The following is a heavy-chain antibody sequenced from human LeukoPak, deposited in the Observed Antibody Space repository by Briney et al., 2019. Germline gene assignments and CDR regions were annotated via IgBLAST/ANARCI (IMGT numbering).Heavy chain of an antibody. Sequence: GGSLRLSCAASGFTFSSYSMNWVRQAPGKGLEWVSSISSSSSYIYYADSVKGRFTISRDNAKNSLYLQMNSLRAEDTAVYYCARDSPRSSGYCSGGSCHAIWGQGTMVTVSS. CDR1: GFTFSSYS. J-gene: IGHJ3*02. CDR3: ARDSPRSSGYCSGGSCHAI. D-gene: IGHD2-15*01. CDR2: ISSSSSYI. V-gene: IGHV3-21*01.